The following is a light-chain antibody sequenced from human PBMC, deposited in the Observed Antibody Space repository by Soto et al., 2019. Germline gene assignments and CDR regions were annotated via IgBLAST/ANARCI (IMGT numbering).Light chain of an antibody. CDR2: GAS. Sequence: EIVMTQSPATLSVSPGERATLSCRASQTIGTNLGWYQQRPGQPPRLLIYGASARAPGIPARFSGSGSGTEFTLAISSLQSEDFAVYYCQQYNNWPPMYTFGQGTKLEIK. CDR3: QQYNNWPPMYT. CDR1: QTIGTN. V-gene: IGKV3-15*01. J-gene: IGKJ2*01.